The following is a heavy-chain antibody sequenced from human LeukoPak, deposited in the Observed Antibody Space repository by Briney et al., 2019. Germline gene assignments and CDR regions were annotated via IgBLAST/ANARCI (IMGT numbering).Heavy chain of an antibody. CDR1: GFTFSSYG. V-gene: IGHV3-30*04. D-gene: IGHD5-24*01. Sequence: GGSLRLSCAASGFTFSSYGLHWVRQAPGKGPECVAVISKDGSNEHYADPGKGRFTISRDSSKNTLYLQMNSLRTEDTAVYYCVRDRGEGYNQIDYWGQGTLVTVSS. CDR3: VRDRGEGYNQIDY. J-gene: IGHJ4*02. CDR2: ISKDGSNE.